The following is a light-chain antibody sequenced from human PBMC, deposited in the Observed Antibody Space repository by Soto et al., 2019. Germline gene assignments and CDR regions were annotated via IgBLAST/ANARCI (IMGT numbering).Light chain of an antibody. Sequence: DIQMTQSPSTMSASVGDRVTITCRASETISIWLAWYQQKPGKAPKLLIYKASSLESGVPSRFRGSGSGTEFTLTISSLQPDDFATYYCQQYNSFPLTFGGGTKVEIK. CDR2: KAS. CDR3: QQYNSFPLT. CDR1: ETISIW. J-gene: IGKJ4*01. V-gene: IGKV1-5*03.